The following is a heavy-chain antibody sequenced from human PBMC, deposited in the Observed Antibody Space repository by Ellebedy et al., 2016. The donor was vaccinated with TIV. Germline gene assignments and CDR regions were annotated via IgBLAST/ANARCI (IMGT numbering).Heavy chain of an antibody. D-gene: IGHD3-22*01. CDR3: ASETEWLLLDY. Sequence: GESLKISCAASGFTFSSSGMHWVRQAPGKGLEWVAVIWYDGSNKYYADSVKGRFTISRDNTKNTLYLQMNSLRAEDTAVYYCASETEWLLLDYWGQGTLVTVSS. V-gene: IGHV3-33*01. CDR1: GFTFSSSG. CDR2: IWYDGSNK. J-gene: IGHJ4*02.